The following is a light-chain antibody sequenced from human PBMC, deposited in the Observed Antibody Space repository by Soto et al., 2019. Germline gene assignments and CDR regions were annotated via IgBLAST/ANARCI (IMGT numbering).Light chain of an antibody. CDR2: KAS. Sequence: DIQITQSPSTLSGSVGDRVTITCRASQTISSWLAWYQQKPGKAPKLLIYKASTLKSGVPSRFSGSGSGIEFTLTISSLQRDDFATYYCQHYNSYSEAFGQGTKVDIK. CDR3: QHYNSYSEA. CDR1: QTISSW. J-gene: IGKJ1*01. V-gene: IGKV1-5*03.